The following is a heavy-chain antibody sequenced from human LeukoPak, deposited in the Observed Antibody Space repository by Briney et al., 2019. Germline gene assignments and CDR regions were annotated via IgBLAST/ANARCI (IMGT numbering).Heavy chain of an antibody. Sequence: ASVKVSCKASGYTFTGYYMHWVRQAPGQGLEWMGWINPNSGGTNYAQKFQGRVTMTRGTSISTAYMELSRLRSDDTAVYYCARDPPGAVAGTTGFYWGQGTLVTVSS. V-gene: IGHV1-2*02. CDR3: ARDPPGAVAGTTGFY. CDR2: INPNSGGT. D-gene: IGHD6-19*01. J-gene: IGHJ4*02. CDR1: GYTFTGYY.